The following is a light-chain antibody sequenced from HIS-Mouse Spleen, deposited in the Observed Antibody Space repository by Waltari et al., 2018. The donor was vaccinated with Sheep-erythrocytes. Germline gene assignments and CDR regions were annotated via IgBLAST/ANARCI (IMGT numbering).Light chain of an antibody. J-gene: IGLJ1*01. CDR1: SSDVGGYTY. CDR2: HVS. V-gene: IGLV2-11*01. CDR3: CSYAGSYNHV. Sequence: QSALTQPRSVSGSPGQSVTISCPGTSSDVGGYTYVTWYQQHPGKAPKLMIYHVSKRPSGVPDRFSGSKSGNTASLTISGLQAEDEADYYCCSYAGSYNHVFATGTKVTVL.